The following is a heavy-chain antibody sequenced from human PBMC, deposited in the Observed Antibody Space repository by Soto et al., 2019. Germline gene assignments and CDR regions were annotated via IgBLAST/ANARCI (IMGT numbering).Heavy chain of an antibody. J-gene: IGHJ6*02. V-gene: IGHV3-33*01. D-gene: IGHD4-17*01. CDR3: ARDLPYGDYAAIMDV. Sequence: PGGSLRLSCAASGFTFSSYGMHWVRQAPGKGLEWVAVIWYDGSNKYYADSVKGRFTISRDNSKNTLYLQMNSLRAEDTAVYYCARDLPYGDYAAIMDVWGQGTTVTVYS. CDR2: IWYDGSNK. CDR1: GFTFSSYG.